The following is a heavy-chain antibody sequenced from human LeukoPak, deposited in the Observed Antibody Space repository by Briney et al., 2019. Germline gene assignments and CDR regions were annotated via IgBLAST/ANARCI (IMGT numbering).Heavy chain of an antibody. Sequence: GGSLRLSCAASGFTFSSYGMHWVRQAPGKGLEWVAVIRYDGSNKYYADSVKGRFTISRDNAKNSLYLQMNNLRAEDTAVYYCARESTEVFDYWGQGTLVTVSS. CDR2: IRYDGSNK. J-gene: IGHJ4*02. V-gene: IGHV3-33*01. CDR1: GFTFSSYG. D-gene: IGHD4-11*01. CDR3: ARESTEVFDY.